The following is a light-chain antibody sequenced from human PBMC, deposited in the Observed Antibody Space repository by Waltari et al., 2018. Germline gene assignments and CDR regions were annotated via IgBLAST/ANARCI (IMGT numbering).Light chain of an antibody. CDR3: QHRSSWPLT. V-gene: IGKV3-11*01. CDR1: QSVNNQ. J-gene: IGKJ4*01. CDR2: DAS. Sequence: EIVLTQSPATLSLSPGDRATLSCRASQSVNNQLAWYQQKPGQAPRLLIYDASTRATGVPARFSGSGSGTDLTLSISSLEPEDFAVYYCQHRSSWPLTFGGGTKLEIK.